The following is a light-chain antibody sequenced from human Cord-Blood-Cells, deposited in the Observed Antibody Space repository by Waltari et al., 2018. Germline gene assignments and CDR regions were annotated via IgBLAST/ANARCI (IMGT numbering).Light chain of an antibody. CDR2: GAS. V-gene: IGKV3-20*01. J-gene: IGKJ1*01. CDR1: QSVSSSY. Sequence: EIVLTKSPGTLSLSPVERATLSCRASQSVSSSYLAWYQQKPGQVPMLLIDGASSRATGIPDRFMGSGSGREFTITISRLEPEDFAVYYCQQYGSSSWTFVQGSKVEIK. CDR3: QQYGSSSWT.